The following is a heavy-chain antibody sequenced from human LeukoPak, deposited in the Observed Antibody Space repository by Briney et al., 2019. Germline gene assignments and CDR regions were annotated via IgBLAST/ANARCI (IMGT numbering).Heavy chain of an antibody. V-gene: IGHV3-9*01. CDR3: AKDIYSYGYGAFDI. CDR1: GFTFYDYA. J-gene: IGHJ3*02. Sequence: GGSLRLSCAASGFTFYDYAMHWVRQAPGKGLEWVSGISWNSGSIGYADSVKGRFTISRDNAKNSLYLQMNSLRAEDTALYYCAKDIYSYGYGAFDIWGQGTMVTVSS. D-gene: IGHD5-18*01. CDR2: ISWNSGSI.